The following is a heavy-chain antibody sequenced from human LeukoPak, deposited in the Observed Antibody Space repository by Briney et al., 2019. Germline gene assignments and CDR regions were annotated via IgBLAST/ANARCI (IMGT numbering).Heavy chain of an antibody. J-gene: IGHJ6*03. V-gene: IGHV1-18*01. CDR2: ISAYNGNT. CDR3: ARDPGDDILTGYHYYYMDV. Sequence: ASVKVSCKASGYTFTSYGISWVRQAPGQGLEWMGWISAYNGNTNYAQKLQGRVTMTTDTSTSTAYMELRSLRSDDTAVYYCARDPGDDILTGYHYYYMDVWGKGTTVTVSS. CDR1: GYTFTSYG. D-gene: IGHD3-9*01.